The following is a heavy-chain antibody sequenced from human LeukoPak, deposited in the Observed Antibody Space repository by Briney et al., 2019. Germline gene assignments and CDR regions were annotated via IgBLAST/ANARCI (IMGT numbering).Heavy chain of an antibody. D-gene: IGHD3-16*01. V-gene: IGHV3-23*01. CDR1: GFTFSNYA. J-gene: IGHJ4*02. CDR3: AKTRLGPDY. Sequence: GGSLRLSCAASGFTFSNYAMSWVRQAPGKGLEGVSGISGSGDSTYYADSVKGRLTISRDNSKNTLYLQMNSLRAEDTALYYCAKTRLGPDYWGQGTPVTVSS. CDR2: ISGSGDST.